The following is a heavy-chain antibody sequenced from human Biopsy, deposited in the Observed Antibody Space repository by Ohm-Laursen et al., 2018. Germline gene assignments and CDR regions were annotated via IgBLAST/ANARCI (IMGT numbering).Heavy chain of an antibody. CDR2: ISYDGYNK. J-gene: IGHJ4*02. Sequence: SSLRLSCTASGFTFSSYGMHWVRQTPGKGLESVALISYDGYNKWYADSVKGRFTISRDNSKNTLYLQTNSLRVEDTAVYYCAKDGGPYCGGCELDYWGQGTLVTASS. CDR1: GFTFSSYG. D-gene: IGHD2-21*01. V-gene: IGHV3-30*18. CDR3: AKDGGPYCGGCELDY.